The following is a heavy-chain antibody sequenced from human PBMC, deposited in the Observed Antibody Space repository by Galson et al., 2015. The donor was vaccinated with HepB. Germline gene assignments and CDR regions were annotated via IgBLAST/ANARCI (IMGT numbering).Heavy chain of an antibody. CDR1: GFTFNSYT. CDR2: ISLSGSYI. V-gene: IGHV3-21*01. Sequence: SLRLSCAASGFTFNSYTMNWVRQAPGKGLEWVSSISLSGSYIYYADSLKGRFTISRDNAKNSLFLQMNSLRAEDTAVYFCVRQGRGYSGYDPAYYFDYWGRGALVTVSS. J-gene: IGHJ4*02. CDR3: VRQGRGYSGYDPAYYFDY. D-gene: IGHD5-12*01.